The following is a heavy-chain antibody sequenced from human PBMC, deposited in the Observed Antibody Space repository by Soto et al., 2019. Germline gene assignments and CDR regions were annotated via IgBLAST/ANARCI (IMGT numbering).Heavy chain of an antibody. CDR2: MYNTGST. CDR3: ARGRVTMVRGVIGIYNWFDP. Sequence: SETLSLTCTVSGGSISRYYWSWIRQPPGKGLEWIGYMYNTGSTNYNPPFKSRVTISVDTSKNQFSLKLSSVTAADTAVYYCARGRVTMVRGVIGIYNWFDPWGQGTLVTVSS. V-gene: IGHV4-59*12. CDR1: GGSISRYY. D-gene: IGHD3-10*01. J-gene: IGHJ5*02.